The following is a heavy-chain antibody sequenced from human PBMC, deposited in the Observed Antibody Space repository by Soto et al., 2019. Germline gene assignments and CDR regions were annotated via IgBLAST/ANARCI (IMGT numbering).Heavy chain of an antibody. V-gene: IGHV3-11*04. D-gene: IGHD4-17*01. CDR1: GFTFSDYY. CDR2: ISSSGSTI. J-gene: IGHJ4*02. CDR3: AKGSSGDYIRRLDY. Sequence: QVQLVESGGGLVKPGGSLRLSCAASGFTFSDYYMSWIRQAPGKGLEWVSYISSSGSTIYYADSVKGRFTIPRDNAKNSPDRQIHSRRAEGKAVYNYAKGSSGDYIRRLDYWGQGTLVTVSS.